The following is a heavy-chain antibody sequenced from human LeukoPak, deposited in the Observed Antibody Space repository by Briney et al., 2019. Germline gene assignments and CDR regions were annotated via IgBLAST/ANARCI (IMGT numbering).Heavy chain of an antibody. J-gene: IGHJ4*02. CDR1: GGSISSGDYY. D-gene: IGHD3-3*01. CDR3: ARSYDFWSGYPHYFDY. Sequence: SQTLSLTCTVSGGSISSGDYYWSWIRQPPGKGLEWIGYIYYSGSTYYNPSLKSRVTISVDTSKNQFSLKLSSVTAADTAVYYCARSYDFWSGYPHYFDYWGQATLVTVSS. CDR2: IYYSGST. V-gene: IGHV4-30-4*01.